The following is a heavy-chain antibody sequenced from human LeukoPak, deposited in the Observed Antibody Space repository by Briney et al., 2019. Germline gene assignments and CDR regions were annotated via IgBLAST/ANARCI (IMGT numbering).Heavy chain of an antibody. CDR1: GFTFSDYY. V-gene: IGHV3-11*01. J-gene: IGHJ3*02. Sequence: PGGSLRLSCAASGFTFSDYYMSWIRQAPGKGLEWVSYISSSGSTIYYADSVKGRFTISRDNSKNTLYLQMNSLRAEDTAVYYCAKDHVPYIAAAGTFAAFDIWGQGTMVTVSS. CDR2: ISSSGSTI. D-gene: IGHD6-13*01. CDR3: AKDHVPYIAAAGTFAAFDI.